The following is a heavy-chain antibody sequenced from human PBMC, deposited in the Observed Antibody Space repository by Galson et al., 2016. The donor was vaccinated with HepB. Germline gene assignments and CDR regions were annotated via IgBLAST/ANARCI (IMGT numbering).Heavy chain of an antibody. V-gene: IGHV3-33*06. CDR1: GFIFRTSG. D-gene: IGHD1-14*01. J-gene: IGHJ4*02. CDR2: IRNDGTNR. Sequence: SLRLSCAASGFIFRTSGMHWVRQAPGKGLEWVAVIRNDGTNRYYAASVKGRVTISRDNSNNTLYLQLNSLRAEDTAVYYCAKSRNPGTWYYSDYWGQGPPVTVSS. CDR3: AKSRNPGTWYYSDY.